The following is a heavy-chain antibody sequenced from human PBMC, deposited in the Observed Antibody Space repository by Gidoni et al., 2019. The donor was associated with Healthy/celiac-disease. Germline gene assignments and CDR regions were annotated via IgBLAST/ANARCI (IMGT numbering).Heavy chain of an antibody. J-gene: IGHJ4*02. CDR2: SNSDGSST. V-gene: IGHV3-74*01. CDR1: GFTFSSSW. Sequence: EVQLVESGGGLVRPGGSLRHSCAPSGFTFSSSWMHWVRQAPGKGLVWVSRSNSDGSSTSYADSVKRRLTISRDNAKNTLYLQMNSLRAEDTAVYYCGRGQWLAGDWGQGTLVTVSS. CDR3: GRGQWLAGD. D-gene: IGHD6-19*01.